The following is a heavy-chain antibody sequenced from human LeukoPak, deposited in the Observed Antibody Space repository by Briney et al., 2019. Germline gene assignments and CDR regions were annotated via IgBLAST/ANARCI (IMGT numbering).Heavy chain of an antibody. CDR3: ARAFSSGWYPYSIGGLWFDY. J-gene: IGHJ4*02. D-gene: IGHD6-19*01. CDR1: GGSISSYY. Sequence: SETLSLTCTVSGGSISSYYWSWIRQPPGKGLEWIGNIYYTGSTNYNPSLKSRVTISVGTSKNQFSLKLSSVTAADTAVYYCARAFSSGWYPYSIGGLWFDYWGQGTLVTVSS. CDR2: IYYTGST. V-gene: IGHV4-59*01.